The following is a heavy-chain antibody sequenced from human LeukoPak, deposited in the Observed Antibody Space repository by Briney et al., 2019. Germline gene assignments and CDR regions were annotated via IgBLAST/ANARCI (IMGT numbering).Heavy chain of an antibody. J-gene: IGHJ2*01. CDR1: GGSISSYY. Sequence: SETLSLTCTVSGGSISSYYWSWIRQPPGKGLEWMGYIYYSGSTNYNPSLKSRVTISVDTSKNQFSLKLSSVTAADTAVYYCARQRPPSYSSGWYWYFDLWGRGTLVTVSS. CDR3: ARQRPPSYSSGWYWYFDL. CDR2: IYYSGST. V-gene: IGHV4-59*08. D-gene: IGHD6-19*01.